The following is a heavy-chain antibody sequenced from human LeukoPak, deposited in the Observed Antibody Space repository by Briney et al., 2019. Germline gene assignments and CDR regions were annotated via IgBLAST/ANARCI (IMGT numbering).Heavy chain of an antibody. CDR2: IYYSGST. V-gene: IGHV4-39*07. Sequence: SETLSLTCTVSGGSISSSSYYWGWIRQPPGKGLEWIGSIYYSGSTYYNPSLKSRVTLSVDTSKNQFSLKLSSVTAADTAVYYCARDRIWRHQIGTSTQPKWYCDLWGRGNLVTVSS. CDR3: ARDRIWRHQIGTSTQPKWYCDL. CDR1: GGSISSSSYY. J-gene: IGHJ2*01. D-gene: IGHD1-14*01.